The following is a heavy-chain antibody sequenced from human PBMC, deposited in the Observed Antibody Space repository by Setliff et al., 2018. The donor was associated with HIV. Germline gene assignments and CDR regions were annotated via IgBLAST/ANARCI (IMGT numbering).Heavy chain of an antibody. V-gene: IGHV3-74*01. CDR2: INSDGSST. Sequence: LRLSCAASGFTFSSYWMHWVRQAPGKGLVWVSRINSDGSSTSYVDSVKGRFTISRDNSRNTFFVQMNSLRPEDTAVYYCARRRPPGGLDMWGQGTVVTVSS. CDR3: ARRRPPGGLDM. J-gene: IGHJ3*02. CDR1: GFTFSSYW.